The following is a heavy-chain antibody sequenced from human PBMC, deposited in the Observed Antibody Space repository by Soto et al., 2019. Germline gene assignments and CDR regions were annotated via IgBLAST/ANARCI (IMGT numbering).Heavy chain of an antibody. J-gene: IGHJ5*02. D-gene: IGHD2-15*01. Sequence: ASVKVSCKASGYTFTGYYMHWVRQAPGQGLEWMGWINPSGGSTSYAQKFQGRVTMTRDTSTSTVYMELSSLRSEDTAVYYCARRYCSGGSCYRWFDPWGQGTLVTVSS. CDR3: ARRYCSGGSCYRWFDP. V-gene: IGHV1-46*01. CDR1: GYTFTGYY. CDR2: INPSGGST.